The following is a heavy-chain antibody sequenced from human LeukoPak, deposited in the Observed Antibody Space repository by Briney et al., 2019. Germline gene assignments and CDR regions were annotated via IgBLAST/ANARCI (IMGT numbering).Heavy chain of an antibody. D-gene: IGHD1-26*01. CDR1: GFAFSNYV. CDR3: TRRVGGTPDY. V-gene: IGHV3-23*01. CDR2: IGIDVRDS. Sequence: AGSLRLSCAASGFAFSNYVMTWVRQAPGKGLEWVSAIGIDVRDSDYADSVKGRFTISRDNSKNTVYLQMNSLRAEDTGLYYCTRRVGGTPDYWGLGTLVTVSS. J-gene: IGHJ4*02.